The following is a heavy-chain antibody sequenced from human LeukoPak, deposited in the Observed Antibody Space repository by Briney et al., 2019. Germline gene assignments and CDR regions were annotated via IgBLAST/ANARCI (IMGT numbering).Heavy chain of an antibody. D-gene: IGHD3-3*01. V-gene: IGHV3-9*01. Sequence: GGSLRLSCVASGLIFDDHAMYWVRQVPGRGLEWVSRISWNSGSVGYADSVKGRFTISRDNAKNSLYLQMNSLRPEDTALYYCAKGIFGVALGYWGQGTLVTVSS. J-gene: IGHJ4*02. CDR1: GLIFDDHA. CDR2: ISWNSGSV. CDR3: AKGIFGVALGY.